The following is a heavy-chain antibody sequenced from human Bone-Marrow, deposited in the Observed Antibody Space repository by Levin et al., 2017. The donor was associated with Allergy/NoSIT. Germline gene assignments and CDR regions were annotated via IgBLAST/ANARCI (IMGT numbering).Heavy chain of an antibody. CDR1: GVSITDDNW. CDR2: VYRDGTT. CDR3: ARNRCGGGRCDTAFDS. D-gene: IGHD2-21*01. V-gene: IGHV4-4*01. Sequence: LSLTCDVSGVSITDDNWWSWVRQPPGKGLEWIGEVYRDGTTHYSPSLKSRVSLSVDTSNNQVSLKLTSVTAADSATYFCARNRCGGGRCDTAFDSWGQGALVTVSS. J-gene: IGHJ4*02.